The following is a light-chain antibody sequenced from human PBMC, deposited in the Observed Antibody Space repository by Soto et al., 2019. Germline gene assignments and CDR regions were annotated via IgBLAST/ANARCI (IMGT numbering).Light chain of an antibody. V-gene: IGKV1-5*03. CDR2: KAS. CDR3: QQHGGSRWT. Sequence: DIQMTQSPSTLSASVGDRVTITCRASQSITSWLAWFQQKPGKAPKLLIYKASSLESGVPSRFSGSGSGTEFTLTISRLEPEDFAVYYCQQHGGSRWTFGPGTKLEIK. CDR1: QSITSW. J-gene: IGKJ1*01.